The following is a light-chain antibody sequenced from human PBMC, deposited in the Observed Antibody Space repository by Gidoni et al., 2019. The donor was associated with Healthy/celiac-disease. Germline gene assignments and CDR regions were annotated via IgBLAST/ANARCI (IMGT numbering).Light chain of an antibody. V-gene: IGKV3-20*01. CDR1: QSVSSSY. Sequence: EIVFTQSPGNLSLSPGERATLSCRASQSVSSSYLAWNQQKPGQAPRLLNYGASSRAIGIPDRFSGSGCGTDFTLTINRLEPEDFAVYYCQQYGSSTWTFGQGTKVEIK. CDR3: QQYGSSTWT. J-gene: IGKJ1*01. CDR2: GAS.